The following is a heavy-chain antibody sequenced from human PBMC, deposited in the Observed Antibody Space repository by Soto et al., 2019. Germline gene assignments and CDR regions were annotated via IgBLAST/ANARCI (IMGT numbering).Heavy chain of an antibody. CDR3: AGAATWKHYFCFDH. Sequence: SETLSLTCTVSGGSISSYYWSWIRQPPGKGLEWIGYIYYSGSTNYNPSLKSRVTISVDTSKNQFSLRLSSVTAADTAVYYCAGAATWKHYFCFDHWGQGTLVTVSS. CDR2: IYYSGST. CDR1: GGSISSYY. J-gene: IGHJ4*02. D-gene: IGHD3-3*02. V-gene: IGHV4-59*01.